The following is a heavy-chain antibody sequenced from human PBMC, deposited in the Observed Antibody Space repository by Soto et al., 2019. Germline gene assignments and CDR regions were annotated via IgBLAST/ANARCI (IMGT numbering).Heavy chain of an antibody. CDR2: IFPSDSDT. D-gene: IGHD3-22*01. CDR1: GYKFTSYW. Sequence: GESLKISCRTSGYKFTSYWIAWVRQMPGKGLEWMGIIFPSDSDTRYSPSFQCQVTISADRSTSTVFLQRASLKASDTAVYFCARKDKSGYFDGFDPWGQGTLGTVSS. CDR3: ARKDKSGYFDGFDP. V-gene: IGHV5-51*01. J-gene: IGHJ5*02.